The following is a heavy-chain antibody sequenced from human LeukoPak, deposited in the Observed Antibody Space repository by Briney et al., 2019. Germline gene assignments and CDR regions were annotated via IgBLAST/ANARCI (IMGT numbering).Heavy chain of an antibody. Sequence: GSLRLSCAASGFTVSSNYMSWVRQAPGKGLEWVSVIYSGGSTYYADSVKGRFTISRDNSKNTLYLQMNSLRAEDTAVYYCARDKVYGSGSYPMYGMDVWGQGTTVTVSS. J-gene: IGHJ6*02. CDR1: GFTVSSNY. V-gene: IGHV3-66*01. CDR3: ARDKVYGSGSYPMYGMDV. D-gene: IGHD3-10*01. CDR2: IYSGGST.